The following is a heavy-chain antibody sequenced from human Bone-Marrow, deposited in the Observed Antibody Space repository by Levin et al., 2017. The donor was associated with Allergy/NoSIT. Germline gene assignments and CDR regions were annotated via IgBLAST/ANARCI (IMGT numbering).Heavy chain of an antibody. Sequence: PGESLKISCAASGFTFSSYAMSWVRQAPGKGLEWVSAISGSGGSTYYADSVKGRFTISRDNSKNTLYLQMNSLRAEDTAVYYCAKVWFFGGSGRFDYWGQGTLVTVSS. CDR3: AKVWFFGGSGRFDY. CDR1: GFTFSSYA. D-gene: IGHD3-10*01. J-gene: IGHJ4*02. V-gene: IGHV3-23*01. CDR2: ISGSGGST.